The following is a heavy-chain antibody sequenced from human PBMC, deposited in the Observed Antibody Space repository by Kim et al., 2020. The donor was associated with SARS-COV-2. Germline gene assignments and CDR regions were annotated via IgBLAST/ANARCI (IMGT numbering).Heavy chain of an antibody. V-gene: IGHV3-74*03. D-gene: IGHD3-10*01. CDR2: T. Sequence: TVYADSVKGRFTISRANAKNTLSLQVDSLRAEDTAVYYCARGLKGSYGLDVWGQGTTVTVSS. CDR3: ARGLKGSYGLDV. J-gene: IGHJ6*02.